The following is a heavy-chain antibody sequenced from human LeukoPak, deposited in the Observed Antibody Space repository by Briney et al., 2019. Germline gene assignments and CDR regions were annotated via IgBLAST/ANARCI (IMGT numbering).Heavy chain of an antibody. CDR2: ISYDGSNK. J-gene: IGHJ3*02. D-gene: IGHD3-10*01. CDR3: AKDGTLLWFGELFGAFDI. CDR1: GFTFSSYG. Sequence: GGSLRPSCAASGFTFSSYGMHWVRQAPGKGLEWVAVISYDGSNKYYADYVKGRFTISRDNSKNTLYLQMNSLRAEDTAVYYCAKDGTLLWFGELFGAFDIWGQGTMVTVSS. V-gene: IGHV3-30*18.